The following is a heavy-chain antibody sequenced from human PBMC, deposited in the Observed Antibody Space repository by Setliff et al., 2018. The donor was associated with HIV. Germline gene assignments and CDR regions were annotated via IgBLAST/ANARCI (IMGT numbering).Heavy chain of an antibody. CDR1: GGSINGYY. CDR2: ISDSGST. D-gene: IGHD3-22*01. Sequence: PSETLSLTCTVSGGSINGYYWAWIRQTPGKGLQWIGYISDSGSTVNNPSLKSRVTISIAISTNQFSLQLTSVTAADTATYYCARAPPPENYSEGFYSFDFWGQGALVTVSS. V-gene: IGHV4-59*01. J-gene: IGHJ4*02. CDR3: ARAPPPENYSEGFYSFDF.